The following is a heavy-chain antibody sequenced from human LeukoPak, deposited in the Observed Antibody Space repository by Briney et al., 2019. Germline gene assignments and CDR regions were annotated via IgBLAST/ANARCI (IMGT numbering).Heavy chain of an antibody. V-gene: IGHV1-69*04. D-gene: IGHD1-20*01. CDR2: IIPILGMA. CDR3: ASSPITGTSSFDY. CDR1: GGTFSSYA. J-gene: IGHJ4*02. Sequence: SVKVSCKASGGTFSSYAISWVRQAPGQGLEWMGRIIPILGMANYAQKFQGRVTITADKSTSTAYMELSSLRSEDTAVYYCASSPITGTSSFDYWGQGTLVTVSS.